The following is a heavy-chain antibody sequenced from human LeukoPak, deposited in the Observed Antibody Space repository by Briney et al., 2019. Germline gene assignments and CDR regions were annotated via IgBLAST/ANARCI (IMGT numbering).Heavy chain of an antibody. CDR2: ISYDGSNK. CDR1: GFTFSSYA. CDR3: ARVGALDSSGSPFDP. D-gene: IGHD3-22*01. V-gene: IGHV3-30-3*01. Sequence: PGGSLRLSCAASGFTFSSYAMHWVRQAPGKGLEWVAVISYDGSNKYYADSVKGRFTIPRDNSKNTLYLQMNSLRAEDTAVYYCARVGALDSSGSPFDPWGQGTLVTVSS. J-gene: IGHJ5*02.